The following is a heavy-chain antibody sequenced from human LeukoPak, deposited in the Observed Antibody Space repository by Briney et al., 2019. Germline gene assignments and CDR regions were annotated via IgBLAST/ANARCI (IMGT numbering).Heavy chain of an antibody. J-gene: IGHJ4*02. CDR3: ARGRYSGYDYSHY. CDR1: GFTFSRFW. CDR2: INSDGSTA. D-gene: IGHD5-12*01. Sequence: PGRSLRLSCAASGFTFSRFWMHWVRQAPGKGLMWVSRINSDGSTATYADSVKGRFTISRDNAKDTLYLEMSSLRAEDTAVYYCARGRYSGYDYSHYWGQGTLVTVSS. V-gene: IGHV3-74*01.